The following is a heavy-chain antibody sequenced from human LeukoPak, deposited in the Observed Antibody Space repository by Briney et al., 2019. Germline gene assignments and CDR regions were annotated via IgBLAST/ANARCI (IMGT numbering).Heavy chain of an antibody. Sequence: PGGSLRLSSAASGFTFSNAWMSWVRQAPGKGLEWVGRIKSKTDGGTTDYAAPVKGRFTISRDDSKNTLYLQMNSLKTEDTAVYYCTTAPYYTTDYGDYYYYYGMDVWGQGTTVTVSS. D-gene: IGHD4-17*01. V-gene: IGHV3-15*01. CDR2: IKSKTDGGTT. CDR1: GFTFSNAW. J-gene: IGHJ6*02. CDR3: TTAPYYTTDYGDYYYYYGMDV.